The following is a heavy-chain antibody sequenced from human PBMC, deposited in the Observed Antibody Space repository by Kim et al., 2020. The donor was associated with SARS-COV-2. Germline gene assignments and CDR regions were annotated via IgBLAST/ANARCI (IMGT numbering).Heavy chain of an antibody. V-gene: IGHV3-74*01. D-gene: IGHD5-18*01. CDR3: ARVRPGYSYGCD. Sequence: GGSLRLSCAASGFIFRNYWMYWVRQAPGKGLVWVSRMNADGSSIFYADSVKGRFTISRDNAKNTLYLQMNNLRAEDTAMYYCARVRPGYSYGCDWCQGTLFTVSS. J-gene: IGHJ4*02. CDR1: GFIFRNYW. CDR2: MNADGSSI.